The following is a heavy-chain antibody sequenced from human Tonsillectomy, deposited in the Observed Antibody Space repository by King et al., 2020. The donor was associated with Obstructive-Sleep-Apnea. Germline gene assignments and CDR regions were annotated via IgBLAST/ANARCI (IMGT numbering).Heavy chain of an antibody. Sequence: QLQESGPGLVKPSETLSLTCTVSGGSISSSSYYWGWIRQPPGKGLEWIGSIYYSGSTYYNPSLKSRDTISVDTSKNQFSLKLSSVTAADTAVYYCARLRIAVGYFDYWGQGTLVTVSS. CDR1: GGSISSSSYY. CDR2: IYYSGST. V-gene: IGHV4-39*01. CDR3: ARLRIAVGYFDY. D-gene: IGHD6-19*01. J-gene: IGHJ4*02.